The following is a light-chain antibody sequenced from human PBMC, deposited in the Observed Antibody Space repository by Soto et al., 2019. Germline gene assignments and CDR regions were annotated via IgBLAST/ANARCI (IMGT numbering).Light chain of an antibody. Sequence: DIQMTQSPSTLSASVGDRVTITCRASQSISNWLAWYQQKPGKAPKLLIYKASSLESGVPPRFSGSASGTEFTLTISSLQPDDFATYYCQQYNSYSTFGQGTKLEIK. CDR1: QSISNW. J-gene: IGKJ2*01. V-gene: IGKV1-5*03. CDR3: QQYNSYST. CDR2: KAS.